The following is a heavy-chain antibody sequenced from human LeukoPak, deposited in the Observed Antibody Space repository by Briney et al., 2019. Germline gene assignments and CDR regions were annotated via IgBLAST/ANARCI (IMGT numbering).Heavy chain of an antibody. Sequence: GGSLRLSCEASGFTFSSYIMHWVRQAPGKGLEWISYISTSTTTIYYANSVKGRFTISRDNAKKSLYLQMNSLRVEDTGVYYCASWGEGALDNWGQGTLVTVSS. CDR3: ASWGEGALDN. CDR1: GFTFSSYI. D-gene: IGHD1-26*01. CDR2: ISTSTTTI. V-gene: IGHV3-48*01. J-gene: IGHJ4*02.